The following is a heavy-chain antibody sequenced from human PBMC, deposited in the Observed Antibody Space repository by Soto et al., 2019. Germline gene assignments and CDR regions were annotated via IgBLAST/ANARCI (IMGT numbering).Heavy chain of an antibody. D-gene: IGHD1-1*01. CDR1: GYAFTTYG. CDR2: ISAHNGNT. CDR3: ARGRYGDY. J-gene: IGHJ4*02. V-gene: IGHV1-18*01. Sequence: QVHLVQSGAEVKKPGASVKVSCKGSGYAFTTYGITWVRQAPGQGLEWMGWISAHNGNTNYAQKLQGRVTVTRDTSTRTAYMKLRSLISDDTAVYYCARGRYGDYWGQGALVTVSS.